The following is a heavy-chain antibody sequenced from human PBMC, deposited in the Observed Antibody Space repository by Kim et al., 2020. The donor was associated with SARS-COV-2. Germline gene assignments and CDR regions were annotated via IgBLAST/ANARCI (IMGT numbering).Heavy chain of an antibody. CDR2: INTDTGNP. D-gene: IGHD3-16*02. CDR1: GYTFTNYA. J-gene: IGHJ5*02. V-gene: IGHV7-4-1*02. CDR3: ARVILGSYRYTDP. Sequence: ASVKVSCKASGYTFTNYAISWVRQAPGQGLAWMGWINTDTGNPTYAQAFTGRFVFSVDTSGSTTYLQISSLKAEDTALYYFARVILGSYRYTDPWGQGTL.